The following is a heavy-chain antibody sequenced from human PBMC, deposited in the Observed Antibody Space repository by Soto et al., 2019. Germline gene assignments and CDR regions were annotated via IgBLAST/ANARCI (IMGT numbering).Heavy chain of an antibody. Sequence: QVQLQESGPGLVKPSQTLSLTCTVSGGSISSGGYYWSWIRQHPGKGLEWIGYIYYSGSTYYNPXHKSRVTISVXXSXNXXSLKLSSVTAADTAVYYCARAGYGDYDDYYYGMDVWGQGTTVTVSS. CDR2: IYYSGST. D-gene: IGHD4-17*01. CDR1: GGSISSGGYY. CDR3: ARAGYGDYDDYYYGMDV. V-gene: IGHV4-31*03. J-gene: IGHJ6*02.